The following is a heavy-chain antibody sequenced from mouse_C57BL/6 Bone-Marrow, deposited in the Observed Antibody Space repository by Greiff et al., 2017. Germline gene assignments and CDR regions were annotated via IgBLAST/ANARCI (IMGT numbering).Heavy chain of an antibody. Sequence: VQLQQSVAELVRPGASVKLSCTASGFNFKNTYMHWVKQRPEQGLEWIGRIDPANGNTNYAPKFQGKATITADTSSNTAYLQLSSLTSEDTAIYYGPITSVGDYFDYWGQGTTLTVSS. CDR1: GFNFKNTY. CDR2: IDPANGNT. D-gene: IGHD1-1*01. CDR3: PITSVGDYFDY. V-gene: IGHV14-3*01. J-gene: IGHJ2*01.